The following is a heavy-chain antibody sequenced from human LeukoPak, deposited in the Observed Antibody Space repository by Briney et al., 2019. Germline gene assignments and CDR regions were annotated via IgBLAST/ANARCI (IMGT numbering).Heavy chain of an antibody. CDR2: IKQDGSEK. J-gene: IGHJ6*02. D-gene: IGHD2-2*01. CDR1: GFTFSSYW. Sequence: PGGSLRLSCAASGFTFSSYWMSWVRQAPGKGLEWVANIKQDGSEKYYVDSVKGRFTISRDNAKNSLYLQMNSLRAEDTAVYYCARVSYEYCSSTSCWYYYGMDVWGQGTTVTVSS. V-gene: IGHV3-7*04. CDR3: ARVSYEYCSSTSCWYYYGMDV.